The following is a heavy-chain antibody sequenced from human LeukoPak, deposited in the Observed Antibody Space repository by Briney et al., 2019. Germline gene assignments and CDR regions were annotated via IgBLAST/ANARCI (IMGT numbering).Heavy chain of an antibody. J-gene: IGHJ4*02. Sequence: KPGGSLRLSCAASGFTFSSYSMSWVRQAPGKGLEWVSSISSSSSYIYYADSVKGRFTISRDNAKNSLYLQMNSLRAEDTAVYYCARERYLSLSSPGFDYWGQGTLVTVSS. D-gene: IGHD6-6*01. CDR3: ARERYLSLSSPGFDY. V-gene: IGHV3-21*01. CDR1: GFTFSSYS. CDR2: ISSSSSYI.